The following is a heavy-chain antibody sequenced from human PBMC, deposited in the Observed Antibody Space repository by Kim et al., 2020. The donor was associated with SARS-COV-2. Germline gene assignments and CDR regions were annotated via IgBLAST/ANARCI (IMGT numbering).Heavy chain of an antibody. Sequence: NPSLKSRVTISVVTSKNQFSLKLSSVTAADTAVYYCARDLMVAGTYAFDIWGQGTMVTVSS. CDR3: ARDLMVAGTYAFDI. J-gene: IGHJ3*02. D-gene: IGHD2-15*01. V-gene: IGHV4-59*01.